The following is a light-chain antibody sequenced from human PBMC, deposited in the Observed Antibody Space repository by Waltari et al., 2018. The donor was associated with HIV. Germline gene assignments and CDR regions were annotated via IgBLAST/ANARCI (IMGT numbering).Light chain of an antibody. V-gene: IGKV1-39*01. J-gene: IGKJ4*01. Sequence: DIQLTQSPSSLSASVGDRVTITCRASQTIVIFLNWYYQKPGKAHILLIFVASTLQSGVPSRFSGSGSGTDFTLTITSVQPEDFGIYYCHQGFRTPHTFGGGTNV. CDR2: VAS. CDR3: HQGFRTPHT. CDR1: QTIVIF.